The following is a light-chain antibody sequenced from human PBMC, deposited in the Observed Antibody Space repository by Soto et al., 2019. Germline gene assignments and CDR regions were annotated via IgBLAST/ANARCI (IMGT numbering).Light chain of an antibody. CDR3: GSWDSSLSAYV. Sequence: QSVLTQPPSVSAAPGQKVTISCSGSSSNIGGTSVSWYQQLPGTAPKLLIYDDNTRPSGIPDRFSESKTRTSATLGITGFQTGDEADYYCGSWDSSLSAYVFGTGTKVTVL. CDR1: SSNIGGTS. V-gene: IGLV1-51*01. CDR2: DDN. J-gene: IGLJ1*01.